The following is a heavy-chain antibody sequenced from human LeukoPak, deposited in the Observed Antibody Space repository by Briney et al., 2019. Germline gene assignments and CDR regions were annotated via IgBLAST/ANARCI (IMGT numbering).Heavy chain of an antibody. CDR2: IYTSGST. CDR3: ARGTYYYDSSGYYYAYFGY. D-gene: IGHD3-22*01. Sequence: SETLSLTCTVSGGSISSYYWSWIRQPAGKGLEWIGRIYTSGSTNYNPSLKSRVTMSVDTSKNQFSLKLSSVTAADTAVYYCARGTYYYDSSGYYYAYFGYWGQGTLVTVSS. J-gene: IGHJ4*02. CDR1: GGSISSYY. V-gene: IGHV4-4*07.